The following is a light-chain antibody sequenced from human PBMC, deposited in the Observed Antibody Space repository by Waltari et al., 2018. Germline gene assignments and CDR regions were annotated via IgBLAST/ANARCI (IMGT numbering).Light chain of an antibody. CDR1: SLRRFY. V-gene: IGLV3-19*01. J-gene: IGLJ2*01. Sequence: SSELTQDPAVSVALGQTVRITCQGDSLRRFYASWSQQRPGQAPILVLYGQNNRPSGIPDRFSGSTSGNTASLTITRAQAEDEGDYFCHSRDTTSTRLFGGGTRVTV. CDR2: GQN. CDR3: HSRDTTSTRL.